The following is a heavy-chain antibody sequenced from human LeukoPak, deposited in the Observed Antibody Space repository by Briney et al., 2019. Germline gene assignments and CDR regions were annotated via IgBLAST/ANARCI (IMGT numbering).Heavy chain of an antibody. CDR1: GFTFSSYG. CDR2: IWYDGSNK. Sequence: GRSLRLSCAASGFTFSSYGMHWVRQAPGKGLEWVAVIWYDGSNKYYADSVKGRFTISRDNSKNTLYLQMNSLRAEDTAVYYCARGGATGDGLDYWGQGTLVTVSS. D-gene: IGHD3-10*01. V-gene: IGHV3-33*01. CDR3: ARGGATGDGLDY. J-gene: IGHJ4*02.